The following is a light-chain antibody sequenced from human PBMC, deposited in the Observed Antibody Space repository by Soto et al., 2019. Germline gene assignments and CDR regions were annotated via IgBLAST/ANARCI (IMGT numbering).Light chain of an antibody. CDR2: DVG. CDR3: SLFTSSMTNV. J-gene: IGLJ1*01. CDR1: SSDVGGYNS. Sequence: QSVLTQPASVSGSPGESITISCTGTSSDVGGYNSVSWYQHHPGKAPKLLLYDVGDRPSGVSYRFSGSKSGNTASLTISGLQAADEADYFCSLFTSSMTNVFGSGTKLTVL. V-gene: IGLV2-14*03.